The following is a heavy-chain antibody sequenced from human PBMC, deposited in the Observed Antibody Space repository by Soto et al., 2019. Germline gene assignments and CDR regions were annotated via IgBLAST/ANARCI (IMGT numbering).Heavy chain of an antibody. CDR1: GGSIGSYH. D-gene: IGHD4-17*01. Sequence: SETLSLTCTVSGGSIGSYHWSWVRQPPGKGLEWIASVYYTGTTNYNPSLGSRVTISIDAPGNRFSMEITSVTAADTAIYYCARDTVLTGMFDLWGQGTLVTVSS. V-gene: IGHV4-59*01. CDR2: VYYTGTT. CDR3: ARDTVLTGMFDL. J-gene: IGHJ5*02.